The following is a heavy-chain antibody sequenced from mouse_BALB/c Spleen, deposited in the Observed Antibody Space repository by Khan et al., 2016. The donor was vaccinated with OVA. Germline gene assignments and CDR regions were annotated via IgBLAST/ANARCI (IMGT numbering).Heavy chain of an antibody. CDR1: GLTFSSYS. Sequence: EVELVESGGDLVKPGGSLKLSCAASGLTFSSYSMSWVRQTPDKRLEWVASISSDGDYTYYSDSVKGRFTISRDNAKNTLYLQMSSLKSEDTAMYYCPSHLTVSFDYWGQGTLVTVSA. D-gene: IGHD4-1*01. CDR2: ISSDGDYT. J-gene: IGHJ3*01. CDR3: PSHLTVSFDY. V-gene: IGHV5-6*01.